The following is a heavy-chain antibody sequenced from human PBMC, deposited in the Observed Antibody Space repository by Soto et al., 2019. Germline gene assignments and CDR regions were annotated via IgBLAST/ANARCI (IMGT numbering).Heavy chain of an antibody. D-gene: IGHD3-3*01. CDR3: TTDPSRTIGS. CDR2: ISWDGGST. Sequence: GGSLRLSCAASGFTFDDYTMHWVRQAPGKGLEWVSLISWDGGSTYYADSVKGRFTISRDNSKNSLYLQMNSLKTEDTAVYYCTTDPSRTIGSWGQGTLVTVSS. J-gene: IGHJ4*02. V-gene: IGHV3-43*01. CDR1: GFTFDDYT.